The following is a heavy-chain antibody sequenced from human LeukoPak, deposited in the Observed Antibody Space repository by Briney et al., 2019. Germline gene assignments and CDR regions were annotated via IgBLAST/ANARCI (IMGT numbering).Heavy chain of an antibody. CDR1: GGSISGDNW. CDR3: AKGDRGGWLDFDS. V-gene: IGHV4-4*02. CDR2: VDHSGRT. D-gene: IGHD3-22*01. J-gene: IGHJ4*02. Sequence: PSETLSLTCAVSGGSISGDNWWSWVRQAQGKGLEWIGEVDHSGRTNYNPSLKSRVTISEDKSKNQFSLIMSSVTAADTAVYYCAKGDRGGWLDFDSWGQGTLATVSS.